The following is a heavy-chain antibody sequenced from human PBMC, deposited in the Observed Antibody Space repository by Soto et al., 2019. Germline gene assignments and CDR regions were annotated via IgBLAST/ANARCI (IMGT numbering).Heavy chain of an antibody. J-gene: IGHJ6*02. D-gene: IGHD2-15*01. CDR2: IYTSGGT. Sequence: SETLSLTCTVSGGSISSYYWSWIRQPAGKGLEWIGRIYTSGGTNYSPSFQGQVTISVDKSITTAYLQWSSLKASDTAMYYCARTPGPGVAASLEYYYFSGMDVWGQGTTVTVS. CDR1: GGSISSYY. CDR3: ARTPGPGVAASLEYYYFSGMDV. V-gene: IGHV4-4*07.